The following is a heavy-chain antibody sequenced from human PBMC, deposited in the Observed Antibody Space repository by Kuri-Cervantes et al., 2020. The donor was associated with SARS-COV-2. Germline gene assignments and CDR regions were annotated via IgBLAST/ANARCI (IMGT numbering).Heavy chain of an antibody. D-gene: IGHD3-3*01. CDR1: GYSISSGYY. V-gene: IGHV4-61*01. CDR2: IYYSGST. J-gene: IGHJ6*03. CDR3: ARSMGNFWSGYYAAYYYYYMDV. Sequence: SETLSLTCTVSGYSISSGYYWGWIRQPPGKGLEWIGYIYYSGSTNYNPSLKSRVTISVDTSKNQFSLKLSSVTAADTAVYYCARSMGNFWSGYYAAYYYYYMDVWGKGTTVTVSS.